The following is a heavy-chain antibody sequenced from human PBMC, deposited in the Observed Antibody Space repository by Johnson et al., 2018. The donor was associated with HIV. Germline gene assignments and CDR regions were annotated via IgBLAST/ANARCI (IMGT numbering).Heavy chain of an antibody. D-gene: IGHD4-23*01. CDR3: AKARSLLDYGGFDAFDI. J-gene: IGHJ3*02. Sequence: EVQLVESGGGLVKPGGSLRLSCAASGFTFSNAWMSWVRQAPGKGLEWVGRIKSKTDGGTTDYAAPVKGRFTISRDDSKNTLYLQMNSLKTEDTAVYYCAKARSLLDYGGFDAFDIWGQGTMVAVSS. V-gene: IGHV3-15*01. CDR1: GFTFSNAW. CDR2: IKSKTDGGTT.